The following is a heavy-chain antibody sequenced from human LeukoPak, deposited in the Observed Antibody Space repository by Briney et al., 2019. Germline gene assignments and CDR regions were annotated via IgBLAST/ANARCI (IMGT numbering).Heavy chain of an antibody. Sequence: ASVKVSCKASGGTFGSYAISWVRQAPGQGLEWMGGIIPIFGTANYAQKFQGRVTITADESTSTAYMELSSLRSEDTAVYYCASTITIFGVVMGDAFDIWGQGTMVTVSS. J-gene: IGHJ3*02. V-gene: IGHV1-69*01. CDR1: GGTFGSYA. CDR3: ASTITIFGVVMGDAFDI. D-gene: IGHD3-3*01. CDR2: IIPIFGTA.